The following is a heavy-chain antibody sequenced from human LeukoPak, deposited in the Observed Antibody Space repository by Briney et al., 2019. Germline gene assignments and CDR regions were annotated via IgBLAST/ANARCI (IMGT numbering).Heavy chain of an antibody. CDR3: TTSYCGGDCYYYEGY. V-gene: IGHV3-15*01. Sequence: PGGSLRLSCVASALTFSRASGLTFTDAWMSWVRQAPGKGLEWVGRIKSKTDGGTTDYAAPVKGRFTISRDDSKSTLFLQMDSLKTEDTAVYYCTTSYCGGDCYYYEGYWGQGTLVTVSS. D-gene: IGHD2-21*02. J-gene: IGHJ4*02. CDR2: IKSKTDGGTT. CDR1: GLTFTDAW.